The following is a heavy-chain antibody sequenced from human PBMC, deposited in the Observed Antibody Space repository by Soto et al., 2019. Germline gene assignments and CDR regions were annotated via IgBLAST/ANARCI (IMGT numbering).Heavy chain of an antibody. CDR1: GFTFDDYA. Sequence: EVQLVESGGGLVQPGRSLRLSCAASGFTFDDYAMHWVRQAPGKGLEWVSGISWNSGSIGYADSVKGRFTISRDNAKNSLYLQMNSLRAEDTALYYCAKVWEPFIAAAGYFDYWGQGTLVTVSS. V-gene: IGHV3-9*01. CDR3: AKVWEPFIAAAGYFDY. D-gene: IGHD6-13*01. CDR2: ISWNSGSI. J-gene: IGHJ4*02.